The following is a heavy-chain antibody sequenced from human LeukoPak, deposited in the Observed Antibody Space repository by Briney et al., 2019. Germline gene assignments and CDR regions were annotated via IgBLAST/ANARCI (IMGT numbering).Heavy chain of an antibody. CDR3: ASRGRDGYNYYFDY. CDR1: GYTFTSYA. CDR2: IIPILGIA. D-gene: IGHD5-24*01. V-gene: IGHV1-69*04. J-gene: IGHJ4*02. Sequence: ASVKVSCKASGYTFTSYAISWVRQAPGQGLEWVGRIIPILGIANYAQKFQGRVTITADKSTSTAYMELSSLRSEDTAVYYCASRGRDGYNYYFDYWGQGTLVTVSS.